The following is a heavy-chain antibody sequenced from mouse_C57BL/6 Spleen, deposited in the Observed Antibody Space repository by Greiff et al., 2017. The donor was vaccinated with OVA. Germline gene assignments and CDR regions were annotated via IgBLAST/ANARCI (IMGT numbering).Heavy chain of an antibody. CDR2: IDPSDSET. Sequence: QVQLQQPGAELVRPGSSVKLSCKASGYTFTSYWMHWVKQRPIQGLEWIGNIDPSDSETHYNQKFKDKATLTVDKSSSTAYMQLSSLTSEDSAVYYCARSKRGLLPFAYWGQGTLVTVSA. CDR1: GYTFTSYW. V-gene: IGHV1-52*01. J-gene: IGHJ3*01. D-gene: IGHD1-1*01. CDR3: ARSKRGLLPFAY.